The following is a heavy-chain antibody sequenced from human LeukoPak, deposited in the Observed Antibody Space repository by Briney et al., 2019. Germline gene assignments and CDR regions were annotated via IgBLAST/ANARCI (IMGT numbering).Heavy chain of an antibody. V-gene: IGHV1-69*13. Sequence: SVKVSCKASGYTFTGHYLHWVRQAPGQGLEWMGGIIPIFGTANYAQKFQGRVTITADESTSTAYMELSSLRSEDTAVYYCARDPYYYDSSGPGGAFDIWGQGTMVTVSS. J-gene: IGHJ3*02. CDR1: GYTFTGHY. D-gene: IGHD3-22*01. CDR3: ARDPYYYDSSGPGGAFDI. CDR2: IIPIFGTA.